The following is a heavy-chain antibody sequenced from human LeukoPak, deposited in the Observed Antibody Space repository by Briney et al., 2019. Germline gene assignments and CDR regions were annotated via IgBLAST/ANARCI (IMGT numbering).Heavy chain of an antibody. J-gene: IGHJ4*02. CDR3: ARMWRYCSSTSCYPD. CDR1: GGTFSSYA. Sequence: ASVKVSCKASGGTFSSYAISWVRQAPGQGLEWMGGIIPIFGTANYAQKFQGRVTITTDESTSTAYMELSSLRSEDTAVYYCARMWRYCSSTSCYPDWGQGTLVTVSS. D-gene: IGHD2-2*01. CDR2: IIPIFGTA. V-gene: IGHV1-69*05.